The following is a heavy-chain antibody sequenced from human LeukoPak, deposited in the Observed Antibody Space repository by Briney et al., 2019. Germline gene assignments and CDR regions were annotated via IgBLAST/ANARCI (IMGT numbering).Heavy chain of an antibody. CDR3: ARMIGLGEVSPYFDY. D-gene: IGHD3-16*02. CDR1: GYSFTTYW. J-gene: IGHJ4*02. CDR2: IYPRDSDI. V-gene: IGHV5-51*01. Sequence: GESLKISCKGSGYSFTTYWIAWVRQMPGKGLEWMGIIYPRDSDIIYSPPFQGQVTISADKPISTAYLQWNSMKASDTAMYYCARMIGLGEVSPYFDYWGQGSLVTVSS.